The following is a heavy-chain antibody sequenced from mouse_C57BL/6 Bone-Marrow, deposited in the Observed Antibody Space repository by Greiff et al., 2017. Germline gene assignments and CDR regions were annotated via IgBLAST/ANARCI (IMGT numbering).Heavy chain of an antibody. CDR2: IYPGDGDT. V-gene: IGHV1-82*01. CDR3: ARKPHYFDY. Sequence: QVQLKQSGPELVKPGASVKISCKASGYAFSSSWMNWVKQRPGKGLEWIGRIYPGDGDTNYNGKFKGKATLTVDKSSSTAYMELRSLTSEDSAVYYCARKPHYFDYWGQGTTLTVSS. CDR1: GYAFSSSW. J-gene: IGHJ2*01.